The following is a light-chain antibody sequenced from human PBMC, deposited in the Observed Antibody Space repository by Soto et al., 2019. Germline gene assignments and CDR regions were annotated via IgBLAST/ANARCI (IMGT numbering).Light chain of an antibody. CDR1: SSDVGGYNY. CDR2: DVS. Sequence: SVLTQPRSVSGSPGQSVTISCTGTSSDVGGYNYVSWYQQHPGKAPKLMIYDVSKRPSGVPDRFSGSKPGNTASLTISGLQAEDEADYYCCSYAGSYTVVFGGGTKLTVL. V-gene: IGLV2-11*01. J-gene: IGLJ2*01. CDR3: CSYAGSYTVV.